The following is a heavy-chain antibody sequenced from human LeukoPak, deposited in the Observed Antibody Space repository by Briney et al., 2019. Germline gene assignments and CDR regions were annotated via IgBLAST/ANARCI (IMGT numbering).Heavy chain of an antibody. D-gene: IGHD3-9*01. V-gene: IGHV1-2*02. CDR3: ARGVYFDWLIGFDP. Sequence: GASVKVSCKASGYTFTGYYMHWVRQAPGQGLEWMGWINPNSGGTNYAQKFQGRVTMTRDASISTAYMELSRLRSDDTAVYYCARGVYFDWLIGFDPWGQGTLVTVSS. CDR2: INPNSGGT. CDR1: GYTFTGYY. J-gene: IGHJ5*02.